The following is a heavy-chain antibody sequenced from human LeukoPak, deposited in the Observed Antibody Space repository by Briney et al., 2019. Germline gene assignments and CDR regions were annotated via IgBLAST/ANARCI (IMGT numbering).Heavy chain of an antibody. V-gene: IGHV3-9*01. D-gene: IGHD1-26*01. CDR3: AKDLWPSTWYSGSYYFGYFDY. CDR1: GFTFDDYA. Sequence: GGSLRLSCAASGFTFDDYAMHWVRQAPGKGLEWVAGISWISGSLGYADFVKGRFTISRDNAKNSLYMQMNSLRAEDTALYYCAKDLWPSTWYSGSYYFGYFDYWGQGTLVTVSS. CDR2: ISWISGSL. J-gene: IGHJ4*02.